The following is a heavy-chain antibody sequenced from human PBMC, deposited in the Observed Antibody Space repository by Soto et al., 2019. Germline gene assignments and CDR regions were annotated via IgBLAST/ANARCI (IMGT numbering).Heavy chain of an antibody. CDR2: TYFRSKWYN. Sequence: PSQTLSLTCAISGDSVSSKTAAWNWIRQSPSRGLEWLGRTYFRSKWYNDYAISVKSRITISPDTSKNQFSLLLNSVTPEDTAVYYCARVTFDHFVHWFDPWGQGTPVTVS. CDR1: GDSVSSKTAA. V-gene: IGHV6-1*01. J-gene: IGHJ5*02. D-gene: IGHD3-9*01. CDR3: ARVTFDHFVHWFDP.